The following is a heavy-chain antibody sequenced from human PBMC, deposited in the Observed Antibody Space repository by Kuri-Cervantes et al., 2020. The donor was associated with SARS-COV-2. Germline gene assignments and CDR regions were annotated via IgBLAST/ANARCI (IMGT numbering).Heavy chain of an antibody. D-gene: IGHD3-3*01. J-gene: IGHJ6*03. CDR1: GGSISSSNYY. CDR3: ARVGDATYGVVVYYYYYMDV. V-gene: IGHV4-39*07. Sequence: ESLKISCTVSGGSISSSNYYWGWIRQPPGKGLEWIGSIYYSGNTNYNPSFKSRVTISKDASNNRFSLRLSSVTAADTAVYYCARVGDATYGVVVYYYYYMDVWGKGTTVTVSS. CDR2: IYYSGNT.